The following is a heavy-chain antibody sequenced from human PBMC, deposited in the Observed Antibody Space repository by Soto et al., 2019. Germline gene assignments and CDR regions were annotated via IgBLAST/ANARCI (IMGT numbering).Heavy chain of an antibody. CDR3: AKEVAGEEHDFWRSDAFDI. CDR2: ISGSGGST. V-gene: IGHV3-23*01. Sequence: GGSLRLSCAASGFTFSSYAMSWVRQAPGKGLEWVSAISGSGGSTYYADSVKGRFTISRDNSKNTLYLQMNSLRAEDTAVYYCAKEVAGEEHDFWRSDAFDIWGQGTMVTVSS. CDR1: GFTFSSYA. J-gene: IGHJ3*02. D-gene: IGHD3-3*01.